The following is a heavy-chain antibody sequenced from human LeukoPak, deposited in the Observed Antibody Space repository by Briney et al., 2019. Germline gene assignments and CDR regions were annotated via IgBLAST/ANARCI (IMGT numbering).Heavy chain of an antibody. CDR1: GGSISSYY. J-gene: IGHJ4*02. D-gene: IGHD6-19*01. CDR2: IYYSGST. Sequence: PSETLSLTCTVSGGSISSYYWSWIRQPPGKGLEWIGNIYYSGSTNYNPSLKSRVTISVATSKNQFSLKLSSVTAADTAVYYCAREAVAGTGIDYWGQGTLVTVSS. CDR3: AREAVAGTGIDY. V-gene: IGHV4-59*01.